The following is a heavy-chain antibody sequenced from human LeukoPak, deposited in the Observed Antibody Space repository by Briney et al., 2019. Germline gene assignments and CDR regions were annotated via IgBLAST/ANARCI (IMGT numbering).Heavy chain of an antibody. CDR3: ARDLMYYDFWSAQAPLGLQPSLFDY. V-gene: IGHV3-64*01. CDR1: GFTFSSYA. J-gene: IGHJ4*02. D-gene: IGHD3-3*01. Sequence: GGSLRLSSAASGFTFSSYAMHWVRQAPGGGRGYVSVISSKGGSTYYANSVKGRFTIFRDNSKNTLYLQMGSLRAEDMAVYYCARDLMYYDFWSAQAPLGLQPSLFDYWGQGTLVTVSS. CDR2: ISSKGGST.